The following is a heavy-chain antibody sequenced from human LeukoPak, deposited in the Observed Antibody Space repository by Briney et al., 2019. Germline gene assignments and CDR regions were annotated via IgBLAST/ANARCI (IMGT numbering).Heavy chain of an antibody. CDR3: ATTGYYYYVDV. D-gene: IGHD2-8*02. J-gene: IGHJ6*03. CDR1: GGSVSSGDYY. CDR2: IYYSGNT. Sequence: PSETLSLTCTVSGGSVSSGDYYWSWIRQHPGKGLEWIGYIYYSGNTYYNPSLESRLTISLDTSTNQFSLKLGSVTAADTAVYYCATTGYYYYVDVWGKGTTVTVSS. V-gene: IGHV4-31*03.